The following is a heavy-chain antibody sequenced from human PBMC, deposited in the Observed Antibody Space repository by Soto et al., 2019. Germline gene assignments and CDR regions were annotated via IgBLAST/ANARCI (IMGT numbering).Heavy chain of an antibody. D-gene: IGHD3-3*01. CDR3: AREDDFWSGYNV. CDR1: GGSISSYY. Sequence: SETLSLTCTVSGGSISSYYWSWIRQPPGKGLEWIGYIYYSGSTNYNPSLKSRVTISVDTSKNQFSLKLSSVTAADTAVYYCAREDDFWSGYNVWGQGTLVTVSS. V-gene: IGHV4-59*01. CDR2: IYYSGST. J-gene: IGHJ4*02.